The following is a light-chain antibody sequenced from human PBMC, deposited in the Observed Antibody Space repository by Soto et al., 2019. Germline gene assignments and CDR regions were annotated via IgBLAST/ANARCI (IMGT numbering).Light chain of an antibody. CDR3: QQYGSSPWT. CDR1: QSVGSNY. V-gene: IGKV3-20*01. J-gene: IGKJ1*01. CDR2: GAS. Sequence: EIVLTQSPGTLSLSPGERATLSCRASQSVGSNYLAWCQQKPGQAPRLLIYGASSRATGIPDRFSGSGSGTDFTLTISRLEPEDFAVYYCQQYGSSPWTFGQGTKVDIK.